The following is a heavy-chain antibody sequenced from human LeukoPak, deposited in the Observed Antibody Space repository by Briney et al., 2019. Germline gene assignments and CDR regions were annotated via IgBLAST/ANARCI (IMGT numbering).Heavy chain of an antibody. V-gene: IGHV4-4*07. Sequence: SETLSLTCTVSGGSISSYYWNWIRQPAGRGLEYIGRTYTGGSTNYNPSLKSRVTMSVDTSKNQFSLKLSSVTAADTAVYYCVGGTYYGGDSWGQGTLVTVSS. J-gene: IGHJ4*02. CDR1: GGSISSYY. CDR3: VGGTYYGGDS. D-gene: IGHD1-26*01. CDR2: TYTGGST.